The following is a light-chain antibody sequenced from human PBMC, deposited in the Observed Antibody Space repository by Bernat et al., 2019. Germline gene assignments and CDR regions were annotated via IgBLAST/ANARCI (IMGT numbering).Light chain of an antibody. J-gene: IGLJ3*02. CDR3: CAHAGGFTWV. CDR2: DVS. Sequence: QSALTQPRSVSGSPGQSVTISCTGTSSDVGGYKYVSWYQHQPGEAPKLMIVDVSKRPSGVPDRFSGAKSGNTASLTISGLQADDEADYYCCAHAGGFTWVFGGGTKLTVL. CDR1: SSDVGGYKY. V-gene: IGLV2-11*01.